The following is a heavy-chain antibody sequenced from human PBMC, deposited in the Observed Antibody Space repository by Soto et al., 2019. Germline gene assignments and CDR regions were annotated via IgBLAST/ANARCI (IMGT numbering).Heavy chain of an antibody. J-gene: IGHJ5*02. CDR3: VRGGRIPRDNWSDP. D-gene: IGHD2-2*02. CDR1: GFTFSSYN. Sequence: EVQLVESGGGLVKPGGSLRLSCATSGFTFSSYNMNWVRQAPGKGLEWVASISSTSNIDFADSVKGRFTISRDNTKNSLYLQMNSLRAEDTAMYYCVRGGRIPRDNWSDPWGQGTLVTVSS. CDR2: ISSTSNI. V-gene: IGHV3-21*02.